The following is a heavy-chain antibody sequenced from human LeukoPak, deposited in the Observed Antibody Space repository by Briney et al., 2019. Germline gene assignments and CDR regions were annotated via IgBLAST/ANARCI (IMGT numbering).Heavy chain of an antibody. CDR1: GFTFSSYW. CDR2: IKQDGSEK. V-gene: IGHV3-7*03. CDR3: ARDWGEQTAYYYYYYGMDV. J-gene: IGHJ6*04. Sequence: GGSLRLSCAASGFTFSSYWMSWVRQAPGKGLEGVANIKQDGSEKYYVDSVKGRFTISRDNAKNSLYLQMNSLRAEDTAVYHCARDWGEQTAYYYYYYGMDVWGKGTTVTVSS. D-gene: IGHD3-10*01.